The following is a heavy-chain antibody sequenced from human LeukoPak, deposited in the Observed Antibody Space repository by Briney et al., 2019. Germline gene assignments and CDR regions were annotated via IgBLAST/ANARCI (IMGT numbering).Heavy chain of an antibody. V-gene: IGHV4-39*07. CDR3: ARDKASLWFDP. D-gene: IGHD2-2*01. CDR1: GGSISSSSYY. J-gene: IGHJ5*02. CDR2: IYYSGST. Sequence: PSETLSLTCTVSGGSISSSSYYWGWICQPPGKGLEWIGSIYYSGSTYYNPSLKSRVTISVDTSKNQFSLKLSSVTAADTAVYYCARDKASLWFDPWGQGTLVTVSS.